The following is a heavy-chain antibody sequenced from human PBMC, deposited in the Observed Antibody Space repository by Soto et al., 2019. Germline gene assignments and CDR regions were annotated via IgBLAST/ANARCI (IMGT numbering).Heavy chain of an antibody. J-gene: IGHJ6*02. D-gene: IGHD3-3*01. V-gene: IGHV4-34*01. CDR2: INHSGST. Sequence: QVQLQQWGAGLLKPSETLSLTCAVYGGSFSGYYWSWIRQPPGKGLEWIGEINHSGSTNYNPSLKSRVTISGDTSNNQFSLKLGSVTAADTAVYYCARGPPDYITIFGVVRPPPLYYYGMDVWGQGTTVTVSS. CDR1: GGSFSGYY. CDR3: ARGPPDYITIFGVVRPPPLYYYGMDV.